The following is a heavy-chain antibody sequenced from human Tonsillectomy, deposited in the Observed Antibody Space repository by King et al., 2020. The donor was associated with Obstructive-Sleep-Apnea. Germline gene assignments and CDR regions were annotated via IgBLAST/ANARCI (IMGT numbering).Heavy chain of an antibody. CDR1: GFTFSTNA. Sequence: VQLVESGGTVVQPGRSLRHSCVASGFTFSTNAIHWVRQAPGRGLAWVADLSIDGKIKYHADSVEGRFTISRANSKNIRFLQMDSPSIEDTAVYYCAMGGESDGFDIWGRGTMVTGSS. D-gene: IGHD3-10*01. CDR2: LSIDGKIK. CDR3: AMGGESDGFDI. V-gene: IGHV3-30*03. J-gene: IGHJ3*02.